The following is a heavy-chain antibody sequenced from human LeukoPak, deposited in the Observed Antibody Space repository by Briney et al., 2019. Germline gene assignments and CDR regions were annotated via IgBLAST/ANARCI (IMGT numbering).Heavy chain of an antibody. CDR1: GFTFDDYG. V-gene: IGHV3-20*04. D-gene: IGHD4-17*01. CDR3: ARADYGDYPGGYYYYYMDV. J-gene: IGHJ6*03. Sequence: GGSLRLSCAASGFTFDDYGMSWVRQAPGKGLEWVSGINWNGGSTGYADSVKGRFTISRDNAKNSLYLQMNSLRAEDTALYYCARADYGDYPGGYYYYYMDVWGKGTTVTISS. CDR2: INWNGGST.